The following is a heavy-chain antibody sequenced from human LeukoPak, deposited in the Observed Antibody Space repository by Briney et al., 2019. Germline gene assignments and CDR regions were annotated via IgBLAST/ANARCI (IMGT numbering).Heavy chain of an antibody. J-gene: IGHJ4*02. V-gene: IGHV3-23*01. Sequence: GGSLRLSCAASGFTLSSYAMSWVRQAPGKGLEWVSAISDSGNTYHADSVKGRFTISRDNSKNTLYLQMNSLRAEDTAVYYCAKDLTLQVDTAMVFDYWGQGTLVTVSS. D-gene: IGHD5-18*01. CDR3: AKDLTLQVDTAMVFDY. CDR1: GFTLSSYA. CDR2: ISDSGNT.